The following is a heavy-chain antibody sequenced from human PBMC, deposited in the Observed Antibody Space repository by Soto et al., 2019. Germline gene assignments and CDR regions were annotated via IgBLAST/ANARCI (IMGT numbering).Heavy chain of an antibody. Sequence: SETLSLTCNVSGGSISNYYWSWNRQPPGKGLEWIGYIYYSGTTNYNPSLESRVTISIDTSKSQFSLKLSSVTAADTAVYYCARDGRGYSGYSYDSWGQGTLVTVSS. D-gene: IGHD5-12*01. J-gene: IGHJ4*02. CDR1: GGSISNYY. V-gene: IGHV4-59*01. CDR3: ARDGRGYSGYSYDS. CDR2: IYYSGTT.